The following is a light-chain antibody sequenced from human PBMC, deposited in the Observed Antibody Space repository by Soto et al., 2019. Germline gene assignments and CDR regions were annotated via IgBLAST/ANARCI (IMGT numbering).Light chain of an antibody. CDR1: QSITTY. CDR3: QQRGYWPLT. Sequence: EIVLTQSPATLSLSPGERATLSCRASQSITTYLAWYQQKPGQAPRLLIYDTSNRATGIPARFSGSGSGTDFTLTISSLEPEDFAVYYCQQRGYWPLTCGQGTRLDIK. V-gene: IGKV3-11*01. J-gene: IGKJ5*01. CDR2: DTS.